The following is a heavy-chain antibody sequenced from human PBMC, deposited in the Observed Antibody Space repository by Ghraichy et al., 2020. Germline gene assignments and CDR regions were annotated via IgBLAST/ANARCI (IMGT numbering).Heavy chain of an antibody. V-gene: IGHV4-39*01. Sequence: SETLSLTCTVSGGSISSSSYYWGWIRQPPGKGLEWIGSIYYSGSTYYNPSLKSRVTISVDTSKNQFSLKLSSVTAADTAVYYCARRSACSSTSCKKVGWFDPGGQGTPVTVSS. CDR2: IYYSGST. CDR1: GGSISSSSYY. J-gene: IGHJ5*02. D-gene: IGHD2-2*01. CDR3: ARRSACSSTSCKKVGWFDP.